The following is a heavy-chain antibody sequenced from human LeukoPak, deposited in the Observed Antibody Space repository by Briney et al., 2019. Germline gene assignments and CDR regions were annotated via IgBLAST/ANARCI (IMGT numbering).Heavy chain of an antibody. Sequence: PGGSLRLSCAASGFTFSSYSMNWVRQAPGKGLEWVSSISSSSSYIYYADSVKGRFTISRDNAKNSLYLQMNSLRAEDTAVYYCARDSSCSSTSCYRRATRRSDPYYYYGMDVWGQGTTVTVSS. D-gene: IGHD2-2*01. CDR1: GFTFSSYS. CDR2: ISSSSSYI. V-gene: IGHV3-21*01. J-gene: IGHJ6*02. CDR3: ARDSSCSSTSCYRRATRRSDPYYYYGMDV.